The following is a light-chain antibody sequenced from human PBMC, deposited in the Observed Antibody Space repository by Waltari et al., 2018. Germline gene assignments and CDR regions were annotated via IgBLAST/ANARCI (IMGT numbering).Light chain of an antibody. J-gene: IGKJ1*01. CDR2: NGA. Sequence: ERVMTQSPDILSASPGETVTLSGRASHSSSTNVAWYQHKPGQAPRLLIYNGATRHTGIPATFSGSGSGTEFTLTISSLQPEDFAVYFCQQYDDWPATFGQGTKVDI. CDR3: QQYDDWPAT. CDR1: HSSSTN. V-gene: IGKV3-15*01.